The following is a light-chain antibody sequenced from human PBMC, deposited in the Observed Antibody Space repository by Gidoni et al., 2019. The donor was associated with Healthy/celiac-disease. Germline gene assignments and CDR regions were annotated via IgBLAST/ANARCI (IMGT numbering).Light chain of an antibody. CDR2: EVS. J-gene: IGLJ2*01. V-gene: IGLV2-14*01. CDR1: SSDVGGYNY. CDR3: SSYTSSSTVV. Sequence: SVLTQPASVSGSPGQSITISCTGTSSDVGGYNYVSWYQQHPGNAPKLMIYEVSNRPSGVSNRFSGSKSGNTASLTISGLQAEDEADYYCSSYTSSSTVVFGGGTKLTVL.